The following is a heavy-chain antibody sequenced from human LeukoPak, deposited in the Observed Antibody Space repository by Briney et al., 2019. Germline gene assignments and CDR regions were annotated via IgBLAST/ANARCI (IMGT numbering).Heavy chain of an antibody. CDR3: ARVSIGAWYFDL. J-gene: IGHJ2*01. Sequence: GGSLRLSCAASGFTFSSYWMHWVRQAPGKGLVWVSRINGDGSTATYADSVTGRFTISRDNAKNTQYLQMNRLGAEDTAVYYCARVSIGAWYFDLWGRGTLVTVSS. CDR2: INGDGSTA. CDR1: GFTFSSYW. D-gene: IGHD3-16*01. V-gene: IGHV3-74*01.